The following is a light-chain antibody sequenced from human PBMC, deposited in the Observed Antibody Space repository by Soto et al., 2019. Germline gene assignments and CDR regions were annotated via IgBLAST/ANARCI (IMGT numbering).Light chain of an antibody. J-gene: IGKJ2*01. V-gene: IGKV2-28*01. CDR2: LGS. CDR1: QSLLHSNGYNY. Sequence: DIVMTQSPLSLPVTPGEPASISCRSSQSLLHSNGYNYLDWYLQKPGQSPQLLIYLGSNRASGVPDRFSGSGSGPDFTLNIGRVEAEDVGVYYCMQALQTPLTFGQGTKLEIK. CDR3: MQALQTPLT.